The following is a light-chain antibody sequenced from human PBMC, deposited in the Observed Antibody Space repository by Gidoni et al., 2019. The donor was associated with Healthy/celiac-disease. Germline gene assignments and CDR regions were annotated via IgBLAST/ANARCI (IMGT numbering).Light chain of an antibody. CDR2: AAS. CDR1: QSISSY. V-gene: IGKV1-39*01. CDR3: QQSYSTPA. J-gene: IGKJ1*01. Sequence: DIQMTQSPSSLSASVGDRVTLTCRASQSISSYLNWYQQKPGKAPNLLIYAASSLQSGVPSRFSGSGSGTDFTLTISSLQPEYFATYYCQQSYSTPAFGQGTKVEIK.